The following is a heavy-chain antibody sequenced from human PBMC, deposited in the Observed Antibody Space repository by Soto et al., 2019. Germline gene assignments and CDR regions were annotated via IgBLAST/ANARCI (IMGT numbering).Heavy chain of an antibody. J-gene: IGHJ4*02. Sequence: QVQLQESGPGLVKPSQTLSLTCTVSGDSISNGDYYWSWIRQHPEKGLEWIAYIYYSGSTYYNPSLKSRAAISVDTSKNQFSLNLTSVTAADSAVYYCARKIRPNYDSSAHYHDYWGQGTLVTVSS. CDR2: IYYSGST. D-gene: IGHD3-22*01. V-gene: IGHV4-31*03. CDR1: GDSISNGDYY. CDR3: ARKIRPNYDSSAHYHDY.